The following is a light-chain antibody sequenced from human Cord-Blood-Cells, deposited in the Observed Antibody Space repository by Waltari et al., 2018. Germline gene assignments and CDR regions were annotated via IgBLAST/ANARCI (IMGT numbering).Light chain of an antibody. CDR3: QTWGTGIRV. CDR1: SGHSSYA. V-gene: IGLV4-69*01. J-gene: IGLJ3*02. CDR2: LNSDGSH. Sequence: QLVLTQSPSASASLAASVKLTRTLSSGHSSYAIAWHQQQPEKGPRYLMKLNSDGSHSKGDGSPGRFSGSSCGAERYLTISSLQSEDEADYYCQTWGTGIRVFGGGTKLTVL.